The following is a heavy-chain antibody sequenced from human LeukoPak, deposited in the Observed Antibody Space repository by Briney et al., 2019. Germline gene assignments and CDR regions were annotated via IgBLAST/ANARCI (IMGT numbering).Heavy chain of an antibody. D-gene: IGHD2-15*01. V-gene: IGHV4-39*07. CDR2: IYYSGST. CDR3: ARDLGDYFDY. CDR1: GGSISSSSYY. Sequence: SETLSLTCTVSGGSISSSSYYWGWIRQPPGKGLEWIGSIYYSGSTYYNPSLKSRVTISVDTSKNQFSLKLSSVTAADTAVYYCARDLGDYFDYWGQGTLVTVSS. J-gene: IGHJ4*02.